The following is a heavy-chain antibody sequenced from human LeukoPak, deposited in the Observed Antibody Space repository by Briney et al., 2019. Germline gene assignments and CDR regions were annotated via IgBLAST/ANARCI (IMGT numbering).Heavy chain of an antibody. D-gene: IGHD2-21*01. J-gene: IGHJ4*02. V-gene: IGHV3-48*03. CDR3: VKYGGDLGVAFDC. CDR2: ISSSGSTI. CDR1: GLTFSSYE. Sequence: PGGSLRLSCAASGLTFSSYEMNWVRQAPGKGLEWVSYISSSGSTIYYADSVKGRFTISRDNAKNSLYLQMNSLRAEDTAVYYCVKYGGDLGVAFDCWGQGTLVTVSS.